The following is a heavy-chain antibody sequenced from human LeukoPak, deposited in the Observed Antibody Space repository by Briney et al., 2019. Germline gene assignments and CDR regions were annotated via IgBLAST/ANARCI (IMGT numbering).Heavy chain of an antibody. Sequence: GGSLRLSCAASGFTFSDFTMNWVRQAPGKGLEWVSCISGSSSSYIYYSDSVRGRFTISRDNAKNSLYLQMNSLTAEDTAVYYCARAVPGFDYWGQGTLVTVSS. D-gene: IGHD1-14*01. CDR1: GFTFSDFT. J-gene: IGHJ4*02. CDR2: ISGSSSSYI. V-gene: IGHV3-21*01. CDR3: ARAVPGFDY.